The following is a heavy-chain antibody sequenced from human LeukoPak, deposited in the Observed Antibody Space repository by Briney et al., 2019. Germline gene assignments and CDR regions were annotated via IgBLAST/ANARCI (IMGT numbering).Heavy chain of an antibody. Sequence: SETLSLTCAVSGYSISSGYYWSWIRQPPGKGLEWIGYIYYSGSTNYNPSLKSRVTISVDTSKNQFSLKLGSVTAADTAVYYCARATLKAGNDAFDIWGQGTMVTVSS. CDR1: GYSISSGYY. V-gene: IGHV4-61*01. D-gene: IGHD5-12*01. J-gene: IGHJ3*02. CDR2: IYYSGST. CDR3: ARATLKAGNDAFDI.